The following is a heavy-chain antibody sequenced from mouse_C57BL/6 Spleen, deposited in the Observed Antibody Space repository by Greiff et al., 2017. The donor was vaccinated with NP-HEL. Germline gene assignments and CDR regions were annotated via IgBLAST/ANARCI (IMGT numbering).Heavy chain of an antibody. CDR2: ISYDGSN. J-gene: IGHJ2*01. CDR3: ANFIYYYGSSYFDY. D-gene: IGHD1-1*01. CDR1: GYSITSGYY. Sequence: ESGPGLVKPSQSLSLTCSVTGYSITSGYYWNWIRQFQGNKLEWMGYISYDGSNNYNPSLKNRISITRDTSKHQFFLKLNSVTTEDTATYYCANFIYYYGSSYFDYWGQGTTLTVSS. V-gene: IGHV3-6*01.